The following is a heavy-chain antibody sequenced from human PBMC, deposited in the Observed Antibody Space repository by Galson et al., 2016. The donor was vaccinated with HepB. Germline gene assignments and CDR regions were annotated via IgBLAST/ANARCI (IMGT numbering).Heavy chain of an antibody. CDR2: INHSGST. CDR1: GGSFSGYY. Sequence: SETLSLTCAVYGGSFSGYYWSWIRQPPGKGLEWIGEINHSGSTNYNASLKSRVSISVDTSKNQFALKLRSVTAADTGVYYCAREGGSAVRYGMDVWSQGTTATVSS. J-gene: IGHJ6*02. CDR3: AREGGSAVRYGMDV. V-gene: IGHV4-34*01. D-gene: IGHD6-13*01.